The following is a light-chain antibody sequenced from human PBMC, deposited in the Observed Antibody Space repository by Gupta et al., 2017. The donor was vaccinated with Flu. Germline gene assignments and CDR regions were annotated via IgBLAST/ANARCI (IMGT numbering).Light chain of an antibody. CDR1: TLTNQY. Sequence: SSAVTQPPSVSVSPGQTARITCSGDTLTNQYAYWYQQKPGQAPVLMIYKDSGRPSGIPGRFSGSRSGTTVTLTISGDQAEDEADYHCQAADRSGAYVFGAGTKLTVL. V-gene: IGLV3-25*02. CDR2: KDS. J-gene: IGLJ1*01. CDR3: QAADRSGAYV.